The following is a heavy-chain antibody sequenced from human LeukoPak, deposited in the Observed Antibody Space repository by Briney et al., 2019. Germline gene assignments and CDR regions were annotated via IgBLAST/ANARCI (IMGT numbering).Heavy chain of an antibody. CDR2: IYSGGST. CDR3: ARDKIAAAGNNFDY. V-gene: IGHV3-66*01. CDR1: GFTVSSNY. Sequence: GGSLRLSCAASGFTVSSNYMSWVRQAPGKGLEWVSVIYSGGSTYYADSVKGRFTISRDNSKNTLYLQMNSLRAEDTAVYYCARDKIAAAGNNFDYWGQGTLVTVSS. D-gene: IGHD6-13*01. J-gene: IGHJ4*02.